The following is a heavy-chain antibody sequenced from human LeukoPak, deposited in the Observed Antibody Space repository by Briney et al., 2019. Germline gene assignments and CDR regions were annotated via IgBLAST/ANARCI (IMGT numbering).Heavy chain of an antibody. CDR2: TSGSGGIT. J-gene: IGHJ4*02. V-gene: IGHV3-23*01. CDR3: ANPNAGDYYGSGSYYIGNYYFDY. D-gene: IGHD3-10*01. Sequence: QAGGSLRLSCAASGFTFSSYAMSWVRQAPGKGLEWVSPTSGSGGITYYADSVQRHFTISSHNSKNTLYLQMNSLRAEYTAVYYCANPNAGDYYGSGSYYIGNYYFDYWGQGTLVTVSS. CDR1: GFTFSSYA.